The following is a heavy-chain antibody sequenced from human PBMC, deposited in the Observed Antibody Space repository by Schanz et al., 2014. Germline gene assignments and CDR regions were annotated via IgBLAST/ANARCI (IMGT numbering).Heavy chain of an antibody. D-gene: IGHD6-25*01. CDR3: AKAKAGAHGSFDI. CDR1: GFTFSNHA. CDR2: IGGSGDST. V-gene: IGHV3-23*04. J-gene: IGHJ3*02. Sequence: EVQLVESGGGLVKPGGSLRLSCAASGFTFSNHALSWVRQAPGKGLEWVSGIGGSGDSTHYADSVKGRFIISRDNSDNTLYLQMNNLRAKDTAVYDCAKAKAGAHGSFDIWGQGTMVTVSS.